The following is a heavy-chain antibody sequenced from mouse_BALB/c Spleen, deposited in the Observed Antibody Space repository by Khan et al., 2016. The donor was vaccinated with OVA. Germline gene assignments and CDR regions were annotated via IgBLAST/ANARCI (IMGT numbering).Heavy chain of an antibody. CDR1: GYTFTSYW. J-gene: IGHJ3*01. V-gene: IGHV1-59*01. Sequence: VQLQQSGTELVRPGTSVKLSCKASGYTFTSYWMNWIKQRPEQGLEWIGRIDPYDSETNYNQKFKDKATLTVDKSSNTAYMQLTSLTSEDSAVYYCARNPFGYWGQGTLVTVSA. CDR2: IDPYDSET. CDR3: ARNPFGY.